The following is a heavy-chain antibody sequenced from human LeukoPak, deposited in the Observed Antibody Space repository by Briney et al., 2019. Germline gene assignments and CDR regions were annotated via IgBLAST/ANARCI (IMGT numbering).Heavy chain of an antibody. CDR3: ARSGGKHDYGDQNWFDP. V-gene: IGHV3-30*02. D-gene: IGHD4-17*01. Sequence: GGSLRLSCAASGFTFSSYGMHWVRQAPGKGLEWVAFIRYDGSNKYYADSVKGRFTISRDNSKNTLYLQMNSLRAEDTAVYYCARSGGKHDYGDQNWFDPWGQGTLVTVSS. CDR2: IRYDGSNK. J-gene: IGHJ5*02. CDR1: GFTFSSYG.